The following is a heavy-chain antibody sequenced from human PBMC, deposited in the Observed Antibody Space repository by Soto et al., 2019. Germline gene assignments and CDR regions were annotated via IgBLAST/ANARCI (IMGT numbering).Heavy chain of an antibody. CDR1: GFTFNNYW. Sequence: EVQLVESGGGLVQPGGSLRLSCAGSGFTFNNYWMHWVRQAPGKGLVWVSRINSDVSSTSYADSVKGRFTISRDNAKNTLYLQMNSLRAEDTAVYYCARGPRYCSSTTCYFFVYWGQGTLVTVSS. V-gene: IGHV3-74*01. D-gene: IGHD2-2*01. CDR3: ARGPRYCSSTTCYFFVY. CDR2: INSDVSST. J-gene: IGHJ4*02.